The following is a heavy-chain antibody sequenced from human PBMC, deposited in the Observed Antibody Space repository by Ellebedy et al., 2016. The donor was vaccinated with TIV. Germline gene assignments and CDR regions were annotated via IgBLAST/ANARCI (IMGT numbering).Heavy chain of an antibody. J-gene: IGHJ5*02. CDR1: GGSFSGYY. V-gene: IGHV4-34*01. Sequence: MLSETLSLTCAVYGGSFSGYYWSWIRQPPGKGLEWIGEINHSGSTNYNPSLKSRVTVSVDTSKNQFSLKLSSVTAADTAVYYCARGHYDILTGYYYWFDPWGQGTLVTVSS. CDR2: INHSGST. D-gene: IGHD3-9*01. CDR3: ARGHYDILTGYYYWFDP.